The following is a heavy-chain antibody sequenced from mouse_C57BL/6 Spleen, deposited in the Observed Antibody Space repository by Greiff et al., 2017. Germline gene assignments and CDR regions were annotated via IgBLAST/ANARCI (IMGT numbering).Heavy chain of an antibody. CDR2: IWRGGST. CDR3: ARIYYDYDAYAMDY. J-gene: IGHJ4*01. D-gene: IGHD2-4*01. Sequence: QVQLQQSGPGLVQPSQSLSITCTVSGFSLTSYGVHWVRHSPGKGLEWLGVIWRGGSTDYNAAFMSRLSITKDNSKSQVFFKMNSLQADDTAIYYCARIYYDYDAYAMDYWGQGTSVTVSS. CDR1: GFSLTSYG. V-gene: IGHV2-5*01.